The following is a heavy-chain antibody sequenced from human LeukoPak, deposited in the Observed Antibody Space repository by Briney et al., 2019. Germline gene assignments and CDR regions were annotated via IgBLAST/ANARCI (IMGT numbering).Heavy chain of an antibody. J-gene: IGHJ4*02. CDR3: ARGSYISDY. Sequence: SETLSLTCTVSGGSISSGDYYWRWIRQPPGKGLEWIGYIYYSGSTYYNPSPKSRVTISVDTSKNQFSLKLSSVTAADTAVYYCARGSYISDYWGQGTLVTVSS. CDR2: IYYSGST. CDR1: GGSISSGDYY. D-gene: IGHD3-10*01. V-gene: IGHV4-30-4*02.